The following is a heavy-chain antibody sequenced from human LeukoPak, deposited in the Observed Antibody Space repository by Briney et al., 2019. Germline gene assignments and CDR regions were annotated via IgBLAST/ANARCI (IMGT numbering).Heavy chain of an antibody. Sequence: GGSLRLSCAASGFTFSSYGMHWVRQAPGKGLGWVAVISKDGSNKYYADSVKGRFTISRDNSKNTLYLQMNSLRAEDTAVYYCARDAYYYDDSGFGQYFEYWGQGTLVTVSS. CDR3: ARDAYYYDDSGFGQYFEY. V-gene: IGHV3-30*03. CDR2: ISKDGSNK. CDR1: GFTFSSYG. J-gene: IGHJ4*02. D-gene: IGHD3-22*01.